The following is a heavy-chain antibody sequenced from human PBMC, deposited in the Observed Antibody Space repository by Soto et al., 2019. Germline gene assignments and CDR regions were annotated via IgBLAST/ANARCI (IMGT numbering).Heavy chain of an antibody. J-gene: IGHJ4*02. D-gene: IGHD1-7*01. V-gene: IGHV4-34*02. CDR2: INHRGST. Sequence: QVQLQQWGAGLLKPSETLSLTCAVYGGSFSGYYWSWIRQHPGKGLEWIGEINHRGSTNYNPSLKSRVTISVDTSRNQFSLKMSSVTAVDTAVYYCARFLDPGTTSAAVDYWGQGTLVTVSS. CDR3: ARFLDPGTTSAAVDY. CDR1: GGSFSGYY.